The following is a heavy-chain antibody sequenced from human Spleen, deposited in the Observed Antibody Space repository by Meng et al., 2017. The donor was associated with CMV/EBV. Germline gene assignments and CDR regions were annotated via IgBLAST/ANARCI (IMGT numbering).Heavy chain of an antibody. D-gene: IGHD3-3*01. J-gene: IGHJ6*02. CDR1: GFTFTIYT. V-gene: IGHV3-21*01. CDR2: VSSTSSYI. Sequence: GESLKISCAASGFTFTIYTMNWVRQAPGKGLEWVSSVSSTSSYIHYADSMRGRFTISRDNSKNTLYMQMNSLGAEDTAVYYCAKDQRVLEWLPPHYGTDVWGQGTTVTVSS. CDR3: AKDQRVLEWLPPHYGTDV.